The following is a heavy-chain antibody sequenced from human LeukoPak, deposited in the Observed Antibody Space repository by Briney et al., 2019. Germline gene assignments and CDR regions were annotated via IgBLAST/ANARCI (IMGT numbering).Heavy chain of an antibody. D-gene: IGHD1-14*01. CDR3: ARDRYNRRVYYYYGMDV. CDR2: ISSSSSTI. J-gene: IGHJ6*02. V-gene: IGHV3-48*02. CDR1: TFXXXS. Sequence: TFXXXSMNWVRQXPGKGLEWVSYISSSSSTIYYADSVKGRFTISRDNAKNSLYLQMNSLRDEDTAVYYCARDRYNRRVYYYYGMDVWGQGTTVTVSS.